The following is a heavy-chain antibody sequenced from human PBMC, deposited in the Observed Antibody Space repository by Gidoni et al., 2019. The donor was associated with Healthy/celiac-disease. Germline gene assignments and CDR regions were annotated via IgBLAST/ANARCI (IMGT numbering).Heavy chain of an antibody. Sequence: QVQLQQWGAGLLKPSKTLSLTCAVYGGSFSGYYWSWIRQPPGKGLEWIGEINHSGSTNYNPSLKSRVTISVDTSKNQFSLKLSSVTAADTAVYYCARGGVGDNWFDPWGQGTLVTVSS. CDR3: ARGGVGDNWFDP. CDR1: GGSFSGYY. V-gene: IGHV4-34*01. J-gene: IGHJ5*02. CDR2: INHSGST. D-gene: IGHD3-16*01.